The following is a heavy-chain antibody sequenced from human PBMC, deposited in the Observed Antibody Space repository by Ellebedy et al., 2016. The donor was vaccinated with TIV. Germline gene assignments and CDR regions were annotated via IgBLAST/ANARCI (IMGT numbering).Heavy chain of an antibody. CDR3: ARHSPRTPPGD. D-gene: IGHD3-10*01. V-gene: IGHV4-39*01. J-gene: IGHJ4*02. CDR2: LCYSGST. Sequence: GSLRLSXTVSGDSISSSTYYWGWIRQSPGKGLEWIGSLCYSGSTYYNPSLKSRVTISVDTSKSQVSLKLSSVTAADTAVYYCARHSPRTPPGDWGQGTLVTVSS. CDR1: GDSISSSTYY.